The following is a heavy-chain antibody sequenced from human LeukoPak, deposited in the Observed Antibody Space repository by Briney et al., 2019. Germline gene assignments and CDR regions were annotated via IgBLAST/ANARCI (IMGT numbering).Heavy chain of an antibody. Sequence: GGSLRLSCAASGFTFSSYSMNWVRQAPGKGLEWVSYISSSSTIYYADSVKGRFTISRDNAKNSLYLQMNSLRAEDTAVYYCARDLGSGIDIWGQGTMVTVSS. V-gene: IGHV3-48*01. D-gene: IGHD3-3*01. CDR3: ARDLGSGIDI. CDR2: ISSSSTI. CDR1: GFTFSSYS. J-gene: IGHJ3*02.